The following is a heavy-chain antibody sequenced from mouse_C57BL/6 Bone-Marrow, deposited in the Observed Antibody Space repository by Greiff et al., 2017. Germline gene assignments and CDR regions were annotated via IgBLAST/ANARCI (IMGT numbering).Heavy chain of an antibody. CDR1: GYTFTSYG. V-gene: IGHV1-81*01. CDR2: IYPSSGNT. CDR3: ARSRGYDGYPYFDY. J-gene: IGHJ2*01. D-gene: IGHD2-3*01. Sequence: QVQLQQSGAELARPGASVKLSCKASGYTFTSYGISWVKQRPGQGLEWIGEIYPSSGNTYYNEKFKGKATLTADKSSSTAYMELRSLTSEDSAVYFCARSRGYDGYPYFDYWGQGTTLTVSS.